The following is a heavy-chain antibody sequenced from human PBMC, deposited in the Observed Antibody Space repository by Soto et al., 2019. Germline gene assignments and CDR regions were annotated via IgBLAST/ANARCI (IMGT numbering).Heavy chain of an antibody. D-gene: IGHD3-3*01. CDR3: TTSAYDFWSGPDYFDY. Sequence: PGGSLRLSCAASGFTFSNAWMNWVRQAPGKGLEWVGRIKSKTDGGTTDYAAPVKGRFTISRDDSKNTLYLQVNSLKTEDTAVYYCTTSAYDFWSGPDYFDYWGQRTLVTVSS. V-gene: IGHV3-15*07. CDR2: IKSKTDGGTT. J-gene: IGHJ4*02. CDR1: GFTFSNAW.